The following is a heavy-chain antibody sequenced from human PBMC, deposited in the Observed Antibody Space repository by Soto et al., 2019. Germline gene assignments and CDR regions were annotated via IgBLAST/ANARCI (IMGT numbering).Heavy chain of an antibody. Sequence: SETLSLTCAVYGGPFSGYYWSWIRQPPGKGLEWIGEINHSGSTNYNPSLKSRVTISVDTSKNQFSLKLSSVTAADTAVYYCARGRAWGYYYYGMDVWGQGTTVTVSS. CDR3: ARGRAWGYYYYGMDV. CDR1: GGPFSGYY. V-gene: IGHV4-34*01. CDR2: INHSGST. D-gene: IGHD1-26*01. J-gene: IGHJ6*02.